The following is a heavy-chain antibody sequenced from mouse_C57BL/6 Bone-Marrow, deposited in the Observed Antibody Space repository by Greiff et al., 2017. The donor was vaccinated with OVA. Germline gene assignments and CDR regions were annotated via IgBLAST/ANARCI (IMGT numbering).Heavy chain of an antibody. CDR2: IYPRSGNT. J-gene: IGHJ4*01. CDR3: AMSVLTSHYAVDY. CDR1: GYTFTSYG. Sequence: VQLQQSGAELVRPGASVKLSCKASGYTFTSYGISWVKQRTGQGLEWIGEIYPRSGNTYYNEKFKGKATLTADKSSSTEYMELRSLTSEDSAVYVNAMSVLTSHYAVDYWGQGTSVTVSS. V-gene: IGHV1-81*01.